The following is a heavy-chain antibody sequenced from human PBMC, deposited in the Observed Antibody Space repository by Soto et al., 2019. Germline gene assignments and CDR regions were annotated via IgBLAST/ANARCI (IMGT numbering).Heavy chain of an antibody. CDR1: GGTFSSYA. D-gene: IGHD3-22*01. CDR2: IIPIFGTA. CDR3: AGLYHYDSSGYYDY. J-gene: IGHJ4*02. Sequence: SVKVSCKASGGTFSSYAISWVRQAPGQGLEWMGGIIPIFGTANYAQKFQGRVTITADESTSTAYMELSSLRSEDTAVYYCAGLYHYDSSGYYDYWGQGTLVTVSS. V-gene: IGHV1-69*13.